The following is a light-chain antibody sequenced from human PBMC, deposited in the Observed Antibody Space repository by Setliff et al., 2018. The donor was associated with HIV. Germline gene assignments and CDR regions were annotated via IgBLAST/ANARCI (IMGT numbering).Light chain of an antibody. CDR2: DFT. Sequence: QSALTQPASVSGSPGQSINISCTGSSSDVGSPLSSVSWYQQNPGKAPRLIMFDFTKRPSGVSDRFSGSKSDNTASLTISGLQAEDESNYYCCSYVENSRVFGGGTKVTV. CDR3: CSYVENSRV. J-gene: IGLJ3*02. V-gene: IGLV2-23*02. CDR1: SSDVGSPLSS.